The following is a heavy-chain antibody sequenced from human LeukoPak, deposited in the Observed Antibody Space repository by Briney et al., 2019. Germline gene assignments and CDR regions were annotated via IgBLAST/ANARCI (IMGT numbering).Heavy chain of an antibody. CDR3: VRVGGRYSPIGY. V-gene: IGHV3-7*01. D-gene: IGHD5-18*01. Sequence: GGSLRLSCAASGFTFSSYWMSWVRQAPGKGLEWVASIKQDGSEKYYVDSVKGRFTISRDNAKNSLYLQMNSLRAEDTAVYYCVRVGGRYSPIGYWGQGTLVTVSS. J-gene: IGHJ4*02. CDR2: IKQDGSEK. CDR1: GFTFSSYW.